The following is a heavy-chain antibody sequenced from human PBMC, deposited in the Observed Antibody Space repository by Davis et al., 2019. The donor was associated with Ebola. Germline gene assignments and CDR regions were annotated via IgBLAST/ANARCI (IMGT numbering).Heavy chain of an antibody. CDR2: ISAYNGNT. D-gene: IGHD3-16*01. CDR3: ARVGAFGGVYVNWFDP. Sequence: ASVKVSCKASGYTFTSYGISWVRQAPGQGLEWMGWISAYNGNTNYAQKLQGRVTMTTDTSTSTAYMELRSLRSDDTAVYYCARVGAFGGVYVNWFDPWGQGTLVTVSS. J-gene: IGHJ5*02. CDR1: GYTFTSYG. V-gene: IGHV1-18*01.